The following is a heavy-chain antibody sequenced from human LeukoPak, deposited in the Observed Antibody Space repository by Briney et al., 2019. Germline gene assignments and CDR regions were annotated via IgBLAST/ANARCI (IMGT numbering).Heavy chain of an antibody. Sequence: LGESLKISCKGSGYSFTSYWSGWVRQMPGKGLEWMGIIYPGDSDTRYSPSFQGQVTISAEKSISTAYLQWSSLKASDTALYYCASRKKGMATAGFDYWGQGTLVTVSS. CDR2: IYPGDSDT. V-gene: IGHV5-51*01. J-gene: IGHJ4*02. D-gene: IGHD5-24*01. CDR3: ASRKKGMATAGFDY. CDR1: GYSFTSYW.